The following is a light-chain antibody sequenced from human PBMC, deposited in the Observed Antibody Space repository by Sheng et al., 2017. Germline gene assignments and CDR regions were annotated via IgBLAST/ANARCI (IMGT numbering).Light chain of an antibody. CDR1: SGDVGAYNY. J-gene: IGLJ1*01. V-gene: IGLV2-8*01. CDR2: QVS. Sequence: QSALTQPPSASGSPGQSVTISCTGTSGDVGAYNYVSWYQQHPGKAPKLMIYQVSKRPSGVPDRFSGSKSVDTASLTVSGLQAEDEAHYYCSSYVGSNSYVFGTGTKVTVL. CDR3: SSYVGSNSYV.